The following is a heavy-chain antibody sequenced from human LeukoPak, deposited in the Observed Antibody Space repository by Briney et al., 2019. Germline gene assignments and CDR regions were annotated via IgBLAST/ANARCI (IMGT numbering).Heavy chain of an antibody. CDR2: IYHSGST. CDR3: ARSALWFGDYYYYGMDV. D-gene: IGHD3-10*01. Sequence: SETLSLTCAVSGGSISSSNWWSWVRQPPGKGLEWIGEIYHSGSTNYNPSLKSRVTISVDKSKNQLSLKLSSVTAADTAVYYCARSALWFGDYYYYGMDVWGQGTTVTVSS. CDR1: GGSISSSNW. J-gene: IGHJ6*02. V-gene: IGHV4-4*02.